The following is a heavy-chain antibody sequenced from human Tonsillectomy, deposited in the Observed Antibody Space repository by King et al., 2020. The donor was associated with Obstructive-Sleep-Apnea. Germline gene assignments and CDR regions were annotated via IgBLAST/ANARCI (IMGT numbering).Heavy chain of an antibody. D-gene: IGHD3-9*01. V-gene: IGHV3-21*01. CDR3: ARVILSDIVTGYGVRYYYRMDV. Sequence: AQLVQSGGGLVKPGGSLRLSCAASGFTFSSYSMNWVRQAPGKGLEWVSSISSSSSYIYYADSVKGRFTISRDNAKNSLYLQMNSLRAEDTAVYYCARVILSDIVTGYGVRYYYRMDVWGQGTTVTVSS. CDR2: ISSSSSYI. J-gene: IGHJ6*02. CDR1: GFTFSSYS.